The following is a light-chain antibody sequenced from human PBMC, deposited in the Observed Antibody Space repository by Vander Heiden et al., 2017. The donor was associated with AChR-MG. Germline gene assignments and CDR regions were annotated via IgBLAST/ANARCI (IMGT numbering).Light chain of an antibody. V-gene: IGLV6-57*02. Sequence: NFMLTQPHSVSESPGKTVTISCHGSSGSIASNYVQWYPQRPGSAPTTVIYEDNQRPSGVPDRFSGSIDSSSNSASLTISGLKTEDEADYYCQSYDSSNRVFGGGTKLTVL. J-gene: IGLJ3*02. CDR1: SGSIASNY. CDR2: EDN. CDR3: QSYDSSNRV.